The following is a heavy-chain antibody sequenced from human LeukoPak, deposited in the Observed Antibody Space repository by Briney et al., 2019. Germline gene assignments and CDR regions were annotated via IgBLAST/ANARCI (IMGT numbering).Heavy chain of an antibody. J-gene: IGHJ5*02. D-gene: IGHD3-10*01. CDR1: GGSISSYY. CDR3: ARAGILWIGENWFDP. V-gene: IGHV4-4*07. CDR2: IYTSGST. Sequence: PSETLSLTCTVSGGSISSYYWSWIRQPAGKGLEWIGRIYTSGSTNYNPSLKSRVTISVDKSKNQFSLKLSSVTAADTAVYYCARAGILWIGENWFDPWGQGTLVTVSS.